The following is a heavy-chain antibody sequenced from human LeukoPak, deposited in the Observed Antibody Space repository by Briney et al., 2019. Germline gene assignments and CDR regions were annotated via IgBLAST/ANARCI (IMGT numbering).Heavy chain of an antibody. CDR3: ARDPPAWNDHYFDY. Sequence: PGGSLRLSCAASGFTFSSYWMSWVRQAPGKGLEWVANIKQDGSEKYYVDSVKGRFTISRDNAKNSLYLQMNSLRAEDTAVYYCARDPPAWNDHYFDYWGQGTLVTVSS. V-gene: IGHV3-7*01. D-gene: IGHD1-1*01. CDR1: GFTFSSYW. CDR2: IKQDGSEK. J-gene: IGHJ4*02.